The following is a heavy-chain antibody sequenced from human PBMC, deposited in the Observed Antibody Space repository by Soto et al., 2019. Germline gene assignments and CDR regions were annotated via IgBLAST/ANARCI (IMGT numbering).Heavy chain of an antibody. V-gene: IGHV3-15*01. J-gene: IGHJ4*02. CDR1: GFTFNTAW. D-gene: IGHD1-26*01. CDR2: IKGKPDGGTT. CDR3: TAGYPFNY. Sequence: GGSLRLSCAASGFTFNTAWLTWVRQAPGKGLEWVGRIKGKPDGGTTDYAAPVEGRFTISRDDSQNTLFLQMNSLKTEDTAVYYCTAGYPFNYWGPGTLVTVSS.